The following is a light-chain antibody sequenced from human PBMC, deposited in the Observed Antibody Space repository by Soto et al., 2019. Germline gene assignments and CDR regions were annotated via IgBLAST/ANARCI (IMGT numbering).Light chain of an antibody. CDR1: QTISSW. J-gene: IGKJ1*01. CDR2: KAS. CDR3: QHYNSYSEA. Sequence: DIHMTQSPSTPSGSVGDRVTITCRASQTISSWLAWYQQKPGKAPKLLIYKASTLKSGVPSRFSGSGSGTEFTLTISSLQPDDFATYYCQHYNSYSEAFGQGTKV. V-gene: IGKV1-5*03.